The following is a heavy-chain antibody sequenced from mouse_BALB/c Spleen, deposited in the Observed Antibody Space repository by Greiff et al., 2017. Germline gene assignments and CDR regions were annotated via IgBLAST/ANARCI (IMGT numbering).Heavy chain of an antibody. D-gene: IGHD2-14*01. CDR2: ISDGGSYT. CDR3: ARAYYRYEGDYYAMDY. J-gene: IGHJ4*01. V-gene: IGHV5-4*02. Sequence: EVHLVESGGGLVQPGGSLRLSCAASGFTFSDYYMYWVRQTPEKRLEWVATISDGGSYTYYPDSVKGRFTISRDNAKNNLYLQMSSLKSEDTAMYYCARAYYRYEGDYYAMDYWGQGTSVTVSS. CDR1: GFTFSDYY.